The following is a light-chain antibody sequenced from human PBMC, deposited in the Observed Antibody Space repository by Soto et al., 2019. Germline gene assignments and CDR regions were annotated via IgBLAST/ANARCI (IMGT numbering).Light chain of an antibody. Sequence: EIVLTQSPATLSLSPGERATLSCRASQSVSSYLAWYQQKPGQAPRLLIYDASNRATGIPPRFSGSGSGTDFPLTISSLEPEDFAVYYCQQRSNWPLTFGGGTKVDIK. CDR1: QSVSSY. V-gene: IGKV3-11*01. CDR2: DAS. J-gene: IGKJ4*01. CDR3: QQRSNWPLT.